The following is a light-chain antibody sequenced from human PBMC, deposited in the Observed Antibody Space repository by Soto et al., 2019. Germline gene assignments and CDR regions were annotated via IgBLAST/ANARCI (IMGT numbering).Light chain of an antibody. Sequence: QSVLTQPPSASGTPGQRVTISCSGSSSNIGSNTVNWYQKFPGTAPKLLIYCSILRPSEVTDRFSGSKSGTSASLAISALQAEDEADYYCSSSTPTRGLVFGSGTKLTVL. V-gene: IGLV1-44*01. CDR1: SSNIGSNT. CDR2: CSI. J-gene: IGLJ1*01. CDR3: SSSTPTRGLV.